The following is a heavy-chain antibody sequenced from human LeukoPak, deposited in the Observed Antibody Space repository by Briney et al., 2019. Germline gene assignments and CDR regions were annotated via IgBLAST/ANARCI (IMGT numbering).Heavy chain of an antibody. Sequence: ASVKVSCKTSGYTFTDYYIHWVRQAPGQGLEWMGWINTNSGGTNYAQKFQGRVTMTRDTSISTAYMDLSSLTSDDTAVYYCARNLEGPTDVDYWGQGTPVTVSA. D-gene: IGHD1-26*01. V-gene: IGHV1-2*02. J-gene: IGHJ4*02. CDR3: ARNLEGPTDVDY. CDR1: GYTFTDYY. CDR2: INTNSGGT.